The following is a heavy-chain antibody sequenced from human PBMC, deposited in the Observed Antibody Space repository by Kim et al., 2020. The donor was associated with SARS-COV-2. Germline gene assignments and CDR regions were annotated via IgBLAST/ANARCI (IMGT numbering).Heavy chain of an antibody. CDR2: IIPDADST. J-gene: IGHJ4*02. CDR1: GYTFTSHY. CDR3: AREKGETPGSHFDY. D-gene: IGHD2-21*01. V-gene: IGHV1-46*01. Sequence: ASVKVSCKASGYTFTSHYMHWVRQAPGQGLEWMGIIIPDADSTSYAQKFQGRLTLTRDTSTTTFYMELSSLRSEDTAVYYCAREKGETPGSHFDYWGQGT.